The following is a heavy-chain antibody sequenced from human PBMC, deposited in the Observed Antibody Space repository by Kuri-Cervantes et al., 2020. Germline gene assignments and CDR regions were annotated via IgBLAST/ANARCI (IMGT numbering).Heavy chain of an antibody. J-gene: IGHJ4*02. D-gene: IGHD3-10*01. Sequence: SGPTLVKPTQTLTLTCTFSGLSLSTSGVGVGWIRQPPGKALEWLALIYWDDDKRYSPSLKSRLTSTKDTSKNQVLLTMTNMDPVDTATYYCARQEYGSGSHYWGQGTLVTVSS. CDR3: ARQEYGSGSHY. CDR1: GLSLSTSGVG. V-gene: IGHV2-5*02. CDR2: IYWDDDK.